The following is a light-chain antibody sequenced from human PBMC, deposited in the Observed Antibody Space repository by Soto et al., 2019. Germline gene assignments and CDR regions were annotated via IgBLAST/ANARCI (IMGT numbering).Light chain of an antibody. CDR1: QSVSRY. J-gene: IGKJ4*01. CDR3: QQRSDWPST. CDR2: AAS. V-gene: IGKV3-11*01. Sequence: DIVLTQSPATLSLSPGERATLSCRASQSVSRYLAWYQQKPGQAPRLLIYAASNRATGIPARFSGSGSGTDFTLTISSLEPEDFAVYYCQQRSDWPSTFGRGTKVEI.